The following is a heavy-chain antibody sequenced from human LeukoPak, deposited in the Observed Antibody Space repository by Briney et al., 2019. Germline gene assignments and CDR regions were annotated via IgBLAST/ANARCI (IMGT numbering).Heavy chain of an antibody. V-gene: IGHV1-18*01. CDR3: ARDGRCSGGSCYSEAFDI. CDR1: GYTFTSYG. D-gene: IGHD2-15*01. J-gene: IGHJ3*02. CDR2: ISTYNGNT. Sequence: ASVKVSCKASGYTFTSYGISWVRQAPGQGLEWMGWISTYNGNTNYAQKLQGRVTMTTHTSTTTAYMELRSLRSDDTAVYYCARDGRCSGGSCYSEAFDIWGQGTMVTVSS.